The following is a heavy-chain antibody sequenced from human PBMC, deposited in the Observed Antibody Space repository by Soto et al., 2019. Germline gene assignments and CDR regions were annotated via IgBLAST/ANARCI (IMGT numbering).Heavy chain of an antibody. Sequence: SVKVSCKASGGTFSSYAISWVRQAPGQGLEWMGGIIPIFGTANYAQKFQGRVTITADESTSTAYMELSSLRSEDTAVYYCARDRSKHYYDSSGYYPRYFDLWGRGTLVTVSS. CDR3: ARDRSKHYYDSSGYYPRYFDL. D-gene: IGHD3-22*01. V-gene: IGHV1-69*13. J-gene: IGHJ2*01. CDR2: IIPIFGTA. CDR1: GGTFSSYA.